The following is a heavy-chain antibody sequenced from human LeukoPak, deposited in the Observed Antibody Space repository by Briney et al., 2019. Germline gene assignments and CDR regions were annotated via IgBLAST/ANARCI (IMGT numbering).Heavy chain of an antibody. CDR1: GFTFSSYA. D-gene: IGHD3-10*01. Sequence: PGGSLRLSCAASGFTFSSYAMHWVRQAPGKGLEWVAVISYDGSNKNYADSVKGRFTISKDNSKNTLFLHMNSLRAEDTAVFYCAKGKYYASGRNWFDPWGQGTQVTVSS. J-gene: IGHJ5*02. CDR3: AKGKYYASGRNWFDP. CDR2: ISYDGSNK. V-gene: IGHV3-30*18.